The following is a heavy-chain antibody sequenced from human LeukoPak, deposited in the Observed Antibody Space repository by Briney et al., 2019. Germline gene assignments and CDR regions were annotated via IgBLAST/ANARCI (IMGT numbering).Heavy chain of an antibody. CDR2: ISGSGGST. J-gene: IGHJ4*02. CDR1: GFTFSSYA. CDR3: AREPLFLEWSTDTDY. V-gene: IGHV3-23*01. Sequence: GGSLRLSCAASGFTFSSYAMNWVRQAPGKGLEWVSAISGSGGSTYYADSVKGRFTISRDNSKNTLYLQMNSLRAEDTAVYYCAREPLFLEWSTDTDYWGQGTLVTVSS. D-gene: IGHD3-3*01.